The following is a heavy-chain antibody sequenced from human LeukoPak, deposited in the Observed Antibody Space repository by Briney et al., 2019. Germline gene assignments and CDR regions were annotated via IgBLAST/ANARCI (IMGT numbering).Heavy chain of an antibody. Sequence: ASVKVSCKASGYTFTGYYMHWARQAPGQGLEWMGWINPNSGGTNYAQKFQGRVTMTRDTSISTAYMELSRLRSDDTAVYYCARSEQFPYYMDVWGKGTTVTVSS. V-gene: IGHV1-2*02. D-gene: IGHD6-19*01. CDR2: INPNSGGT. J-gene: IGHJ6*03. CDR1: GYTFTGYY. CDR3: ARSEQFPYYMDV.